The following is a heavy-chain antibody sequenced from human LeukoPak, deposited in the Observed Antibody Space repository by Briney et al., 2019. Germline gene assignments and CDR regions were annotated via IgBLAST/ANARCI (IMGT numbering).Heavy chain of an antibody. D-gene: IGHD6-6*01. V-gene: IGHV1-2*02. CDR2: INPNSGGT. J-gene: IGHJ4*02. CDR1: GYTFSYYY. Sequence: GASVKVSCKASGYTFSYYYTHWVRQAPGRGLEWMGWINPNSGGTNYAQKFQGRVTMTRDTSISTAYMELTRLRSDDTAVYYCARDRARPGYYYFDYWGQGTLVTVSS. CDR3: ARDRARPGYYYFDY.